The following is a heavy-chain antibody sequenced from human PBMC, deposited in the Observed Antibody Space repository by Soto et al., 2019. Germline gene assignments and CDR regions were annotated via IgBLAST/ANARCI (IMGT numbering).Heavy chain of an antibody. J-gene: IGHJ4*02. D-gene: IGHD4-17*01. Sequence: SQTLSLSCAISGDSVSSKSAAWTWIRQSPSRGLEWLGRTYFRSKWHTDQAVPVRSRISIKPDTSKNQFSLQQNSVTPADTAVYYSARKQRWPDYWGQGILVTVSS. CDR1: GDSVSSKSAA. V-gene: IGHV6-1*01. CDR3: ARKQRWPDY. CDR2: TYFRSKWHT.